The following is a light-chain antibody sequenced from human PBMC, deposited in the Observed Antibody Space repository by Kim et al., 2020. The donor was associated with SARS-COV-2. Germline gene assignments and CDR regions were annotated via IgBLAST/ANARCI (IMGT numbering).Light chain of an antibody. CDR2: GTS. CDR3: QQYARSPYT. V-gene: IGKV3-20*01. CDR1: QSVASNH. Sequence: EIVLTQSPGTLSLSPGERATLSCRASQSVASNHLAWFQQKPGQAPRLLVYGTSSRATGIPDRFSGSGSGTDFTLTISRLEPEDFAIYYCQQYARSPYTFGQGTKLEIK. J-gene: IGKJ2*01.